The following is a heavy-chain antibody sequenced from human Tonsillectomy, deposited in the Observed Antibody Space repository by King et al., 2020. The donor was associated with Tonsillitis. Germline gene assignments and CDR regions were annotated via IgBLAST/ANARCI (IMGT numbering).Heavy chain of an antibody. D-gene: IGHD6-13*01. CDR3: AKELRAAAGSFAY. CDR1: GFTFSSYG. CDR2: IRYDGSNK. V-gene: IGHV3-30*02. J-gene: IGHJ4*02. Sequence: VQLVESGGGVVQPGGSLRLSCAASGFTFSSYGMHWVRQAPGKGMEWVAFIRYDGSNKYYADSVKGRFTISRDNSKNTLYLQMNSLSTQDTAVYYCAKELRAAAGSFAYWGQGTLVTVSS.